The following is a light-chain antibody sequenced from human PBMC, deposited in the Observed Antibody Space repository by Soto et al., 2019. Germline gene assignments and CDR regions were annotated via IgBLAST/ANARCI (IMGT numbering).Light chain of an antibody. Sequence: QSVLTQPPSASGSPGQSVTISCTGTSSDVGGYNYVSWYQQHPGKAPKPMIYEVSKRPSGVPDRFSGSKSGNTASLTVSGLQAEDEADYYCSSYAGSNNLYVFGTGTQLTVL. CDR3: SSYAGSNNLYV. V-gene: IGLV2-8*01. J-gene: IGLJ1*01. CDR1: SSDVGGYNY. CDR2: EVS.